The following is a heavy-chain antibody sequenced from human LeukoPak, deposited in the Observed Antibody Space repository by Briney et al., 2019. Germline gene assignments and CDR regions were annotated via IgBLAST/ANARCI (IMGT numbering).Heavy chain of an antibody. CDR1: GGTFISYA. V-gene: IGHV1-69*04. CDR3: ARSATYCSGGSCYWFDP. Sequence: SVKVSCKASGGTFISYAISWVRQAPGQGLEWMGRIIPIFGIANYAQKFQGRGTITADKSTSTAYMELSSLRSEDTAVYYCARSATYCSGGSCYWFDPWGQGTLVTVSS. CDR2: IIPIFGIA. J-gene: IGHJ5*02. D-gene: IGHD2-15*01.